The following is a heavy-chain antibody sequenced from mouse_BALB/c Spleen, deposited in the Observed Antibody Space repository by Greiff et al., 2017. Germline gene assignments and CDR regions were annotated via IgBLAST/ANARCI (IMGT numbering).Heavy chain of an antibody. Sequence: EVQVVESGGGLVQPGGSRKLSCAASGFTFSSFGMHWVRQAPEKGLEWVAYISSGSSTIYYADTVKGRFTISRDNPKNTLFLQMTSLRSEDTAMYYCARSTTATDFDYWGQGTTLTVSS. J-gene: IGHJ2*01. V-gene: IGHV5-17*02. CDR1: GFTFSSFG. CDR3: ARSTTATDFDY. CDR2: ISSGSSTI. D-gene: IGHD1-2*01.